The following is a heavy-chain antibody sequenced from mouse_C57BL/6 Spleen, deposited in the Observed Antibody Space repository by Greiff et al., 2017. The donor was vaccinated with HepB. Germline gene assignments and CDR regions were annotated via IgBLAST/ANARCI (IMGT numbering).Heavy chain of an antibody. CDR3: ARDQGGYDAWFAY. CDR1: GYSITSGYD. V-gene: IGHV3-1*01. Sequence: EVKLQESGPGMVKPSQSLSLTCTVTGYSITSGYDWHWIRHFPGNKLEWMGYISYSGSTNYNPSLKSRISITQDTSKNHFFLKLNSLTTEDTATYYCARDQGGYDAWFAYWGQGTLVTVSA. D-gene: IGHD2-2*01. CDR2: ISYSGST. J-gene: IGHJ3*01.